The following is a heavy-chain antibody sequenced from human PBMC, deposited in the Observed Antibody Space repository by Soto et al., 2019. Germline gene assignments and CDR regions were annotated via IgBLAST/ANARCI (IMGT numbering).Heavy chain of an antibody. D-gene: IGHD3-3*01. J-gene: IGHJ4*02. CDR3: ARGAQHVVASDFRAAYFTDLDQ. V-gene: IGHV1-2*04. CDR2: INPNSGAT. Sequence: QVQLVQSGAEVRKPGASVRVSCKASGYTFTGHYIHWVRQAPGQGLEWMGWINPNSGATNYAHKFQDWVAMARETSVKAAFMELTSLRTDATSVYYCARGAQHVVASDFRAAYFTDLDQWGEGTLVTVSS. CDR1: GYTFTGHY.